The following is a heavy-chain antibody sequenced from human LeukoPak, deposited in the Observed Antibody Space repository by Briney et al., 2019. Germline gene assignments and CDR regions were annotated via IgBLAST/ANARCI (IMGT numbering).Heavy chain of an antibody. D-gene: IGHD2-21*01. CDR3: ARATPFPRGGDYDY. V-gene: IGHV1-69*04. CDR2: IIPILGIA. CDR1: GGTFSSYA. Sequence: SVKVSCKASGGTFSSYAISWVRQAPGQGLEWMGRIIPILGIANYAQKFQGRVTITADKSTSTAYMELSSLRSEDTAVYYCARATPFPRGGDYDYWGQGTLVTVSS. J-gene: IGHJ4*02.